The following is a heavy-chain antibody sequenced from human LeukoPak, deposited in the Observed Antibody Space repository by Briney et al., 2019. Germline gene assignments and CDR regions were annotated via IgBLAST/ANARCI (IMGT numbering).Heavy chain of an antibody. CDR1: GGSFSGYY. D-gene: IGHD7-27*01. CDR3: ANNWGSIDY. CDR2: INHSGST. V-gene: IGHV4-34*01. Sequence: SETLSLTCAVYGGSFSGYYWSWIRQPPGKGLEWIGEINHSGSTNYNPSLKSRVTISVDTFKNQFSLKLSSVTAADTAVYYCANNWGSIDYWGQGTLVTVSS. J-gene: IGHJ4*02.